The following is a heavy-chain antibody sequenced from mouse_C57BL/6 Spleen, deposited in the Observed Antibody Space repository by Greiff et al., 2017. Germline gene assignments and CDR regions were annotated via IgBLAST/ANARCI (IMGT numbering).Heavy chain of an antibody. J-gene: IGHJ3*01. CDR1: GFTFSSYA. CDR3: ARDTGTFAY. CDR2: ISAGGSYT. Sequence: EVHLVESGGGFVKPGGSLKLSCAASGFTFSSYAMFWVRQTPEKRLEWVATISAGGSYTYYPDNVKGRFTIARDTAKNNLYLQMSHLKSEDTAMYYCARDTGTFAYWGQGTLVTVSA. V-gene: IGHV5-4*01. D-gene: IGHD4-1*01.